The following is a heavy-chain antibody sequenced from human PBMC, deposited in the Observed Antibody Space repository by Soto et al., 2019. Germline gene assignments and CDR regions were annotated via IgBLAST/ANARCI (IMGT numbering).Heavy chain of an antibody. CDR2: IRAYNGNT. J-gene: IGHJ4*02. V-gene: IGHV1-18*01. Sequence: GASVKVSCKASGYTFTSYGISWVRQAPGQRLEWMGWIRAYNGNTNYAQKLQGRVTMTTDTSTSTAYMELRSLRSDDTAVYYCARDPDTHIVVVPAAILDYWGQGTLVTVSS. CDR3: ARDPDTHIVVVPAAILDY. CDR1: GYTFTSYG. D-gene: IGHD2-2*01.